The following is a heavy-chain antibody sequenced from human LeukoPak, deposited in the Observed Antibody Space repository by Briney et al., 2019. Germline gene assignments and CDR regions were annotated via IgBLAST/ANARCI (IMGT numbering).Heavy chain of an antibody. D-gene: IGHD3-22*01. Sequence: SETLSLTCAVYGGSFSGYYWSWIRRPPGKGLEWIGEINHSGSTNYNPSLKSRVTISVDTSKNQFSLKLSSVTAADTAVYYCASTGRITMITASRRNYYMDVWGKGTTVTVSS. J-gene: IGHJ6*03. CDR1: GGSFSGYY. CDR3: ASTGRITMITASRRNYYMDV. V-gene: IGHV4-34*01. CDR2: INHSGST.